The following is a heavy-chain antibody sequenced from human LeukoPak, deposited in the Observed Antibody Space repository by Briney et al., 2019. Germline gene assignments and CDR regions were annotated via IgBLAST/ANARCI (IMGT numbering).Heavy chain of an antibody. CDR1: GYSISSSNW. J-gene: IGHJ3*01. CDR3: ARGRPTYYYGSGSYYSSRGSIV. D-gene: IGHD3-10*01. V-gene: IGHV4-28*03. CDR2: IYYSGST. Sequence: NPSETLSLTCAVSGYSISSSNWWGWIRQPPGKGLEWIGYIYYSGSTYYNPSLKSRVTISVDTSKNQFSLKLSSVTAADTAVYYCARGRPTYYYGSGSYYSSRGSIVWGQGTMVTVSS.